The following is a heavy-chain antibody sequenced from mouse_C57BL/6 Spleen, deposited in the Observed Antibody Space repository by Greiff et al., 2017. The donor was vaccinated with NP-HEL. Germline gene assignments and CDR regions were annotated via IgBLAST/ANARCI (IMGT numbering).Heavy chain of an antibody. CDR2: INPNNGGT. J-gene: IGHJ2*01. CDR3: ARDGSSFPFDY. Sequence: EVQLQQSGPELVKPGASVKISCTASGYTFTDYYMNWVKQSHGKSLEWIGDINPNNGGTSYPQKFKGQATLTVDKSSSTAYMELRSLTSEDSAVYYCARDGSSFPFDYWGQGTTLTVSS. V-gene: IGHV1-26*01. D-gene: IGHD1-1*01. CDR1: GYTFTDYY.